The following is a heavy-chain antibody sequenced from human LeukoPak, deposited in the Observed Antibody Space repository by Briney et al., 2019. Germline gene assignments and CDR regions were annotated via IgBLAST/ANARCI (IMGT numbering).Heavy chain of an antibody. Sequence: GGSLRLSCAASGFTFNNYGMNWVRQAPGKGLEWVSAISGSGGSTYYADSVKGRFTISRDNSKNTLYLQMNSLRAEDTAVYYCAKGHYYDSSGYYFPFDYWGQGTLVTVSS. CDR3: AKGHYYDSSGYYFPFDY. V-gene: IGHV3-23*01. CDR1: GFTFNNYG. J-gene: IGHJ4*02. D-gene: IGHD3-22*01. CDR2: ISGSGGST.